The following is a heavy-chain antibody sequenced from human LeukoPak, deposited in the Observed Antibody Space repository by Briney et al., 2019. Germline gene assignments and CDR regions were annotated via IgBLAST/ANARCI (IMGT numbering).Heavy chain of an antibody. CDR1: GGSISSSYW. D-gene: IGHD1-1*01. Sequence: SETLSLTCGVSGGSISSSYWWSWVRQPPGKGLEWIGEIYHSGSTNYNPSLKSRVTISMDKSKNQFSLNLSSVTAADTAMYYCGKNGKEEGAETTNREAWAKGTTVTVSS. CDR3: GKNGKEEGAETTNREA. CDR2: IYHSGST. J-gene: IGHJ6*03. V-gene: IGHV4-4*02.